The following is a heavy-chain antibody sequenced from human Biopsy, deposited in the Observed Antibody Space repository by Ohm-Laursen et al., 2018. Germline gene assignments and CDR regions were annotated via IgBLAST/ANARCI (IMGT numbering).Heavy chain of an antibody. CDR3: TRGGYYYDSLAYYYWFDP. CDR1: GYTFTSYH. V-gene: IGHV1-2*02. D-gene: IGHD3-22*01. J-gene: IGHJ5*02. CDR2: INAKTGDT. Sequence: SSVKVSCKTSGYTFTSYHVHWVRQAPGQGLEWMGWINAKTGDTNYAQKFQGRVTMTRDTSISTAYVDLSSLRSDDTAVYYCTRGGYYYDSLAYYYWFDPWGQGTLVTVSS.